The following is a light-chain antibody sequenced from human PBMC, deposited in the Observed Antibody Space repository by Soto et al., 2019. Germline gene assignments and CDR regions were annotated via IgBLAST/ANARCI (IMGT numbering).Light chain of an antibody. CDR1: QSVLYSSNNKNH. Sequence: DIVMTQSPDSLAVSLGERATINCKSSQSVLYSSNNKNHLTWFQQKPGQPPKLLIYWASTRESGVPDRFSGSRSGTDFTLTISSLQAEDVAVYYCQQYFSTPFTFGGGTKVEI. CDR3: QQYFSTPFT. J-gene: IGKJ4*01. V-gene: IGKV4-1*01. CDR2: WAS.